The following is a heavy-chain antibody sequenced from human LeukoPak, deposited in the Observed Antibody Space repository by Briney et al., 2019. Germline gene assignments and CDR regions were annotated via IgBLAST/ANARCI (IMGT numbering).Heavy chain of an antibody. D-gene: IGHD2-2*01. J-gene: IGHJ3*02. Sequence: GASVKVSCKASGYTFTGYYMHWVRQAPGQGLEWMGWINPNSGGTNYAQKFQGRVTMTRDTSISTAYMELSRLRSDDTAVYYCAIRDIVVVPAARPAFDIWGQGTMVTVSS. CDR1: GYTFTGYY. CDR2: INPNSGGT. CDR3: AIRDIVVVPAARPAFDI. V-gene: IGHV1-2*02.